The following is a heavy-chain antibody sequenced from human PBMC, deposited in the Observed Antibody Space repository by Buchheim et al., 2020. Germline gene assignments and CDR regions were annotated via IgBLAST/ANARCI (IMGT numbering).Heavy chain of an antibody. CDR2: ISSSSSYT. J-gene: IGHJ6*02. CDR3: ARREIFGVVIPLYGMDV. Sequence: QVQLVESGGGLVKPGGSLRLSCAASGFTFSDYYMSWIRQAPGKGLEWVSYISSSSSYTNYADSVKGRFTISRDNAQNYLYLQMNSLRAEDTAVYYCARREIFGVVIPLYGMDVWGQGTT. D-gene: IGHD3-3*01. V-gene: IGHV3-11*06. CDR1: GFTFSDYY.